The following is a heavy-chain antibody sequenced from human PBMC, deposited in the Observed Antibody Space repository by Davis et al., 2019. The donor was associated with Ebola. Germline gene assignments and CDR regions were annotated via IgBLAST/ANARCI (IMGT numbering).Heavy chain of an antibody. CDR2: IYYSGST. V-gene: IGHV4-61*01. CDR3: ARGCSSTSCYSYYFDY. CDR1: GGSVSSGSYY. D-gene: IGHD2-2*02. J-gene: IGHJ4*02. Sequence: SETLSLTCTVSGGSVSSGSYYWSWIRQPPGKGLEWIGYIYYSGSTNYNPSLKSRVTISVDTSKNQFSLKLSSVTAADTAVYYCARGCSSTSCYSYYFDYWGQGTLVTVSS.